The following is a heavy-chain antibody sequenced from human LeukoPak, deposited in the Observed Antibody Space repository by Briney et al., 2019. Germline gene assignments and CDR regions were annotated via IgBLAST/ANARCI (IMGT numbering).Heavy chain of an antibody. D-gene: IGHD3-3*01. CDR2: INHSRST. V-gene: IGHV4-34*01. J-gene: IGHJ4*02. CDR3: ARQGSGYYLYYFDY. Sequence: PSETLSLTCAVYGGSFSGYYWSWIRQPPGKGLEWIGEINHSRSTNYNPSLKSRVTISVDTSKNQFSLKLSSVTAADTAVYYCARQGSGYYLYYFDYWGQGTLVTVSS. CDR1: GGSFSGYY.